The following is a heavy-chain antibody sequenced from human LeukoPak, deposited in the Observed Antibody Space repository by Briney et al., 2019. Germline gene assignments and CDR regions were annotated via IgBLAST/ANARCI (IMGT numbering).Heavy chain of an antibody. V-gene: IGHV4-34*01. CDR1: GGSFSGYY. CDR3: ARVKNYYDSSGYYWAPGKYYFDY. Sequence: SETLSLTCAVYGGSFSGYYWSWIRQPPGKGLEWIGEINHSGSTNYNPSLKSRVTISVDTSKNQFSLKLSSVTAADTAVYHCARVKNYYDSSGYYWAPGKYYFDYWGQGTLVTVSS. J-gene: IGHJ4*02. CDR2: INHSGST. D-gene: IGHD3-22*01.